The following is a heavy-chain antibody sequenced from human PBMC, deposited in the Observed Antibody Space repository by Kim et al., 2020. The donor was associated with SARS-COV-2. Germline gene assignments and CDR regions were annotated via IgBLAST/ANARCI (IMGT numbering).Heavy chain of an antibody. D-gene: IGHD6-13*01. Sequence: GGSLRLSCATSGFIFSDYYMSWIRQAPGKGLEWISYISSGGSMIYYADSVRGRFTISRDNAKNSLSLQMNSLRAEDMALYYCARGICSTSSCYSYYYMDV. CDR2: ISSGGSMI. V-gene: IGHV3-11*01. J-gene: IGHJ6*03. CDR1: GFIFSDYY. CDR3: ARGICSTSSCYSYYYMDV.